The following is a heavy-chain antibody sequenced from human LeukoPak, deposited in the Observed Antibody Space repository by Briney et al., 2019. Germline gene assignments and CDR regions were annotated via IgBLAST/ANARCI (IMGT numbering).Heavy chain of an antibody. CDR3: AKDNGRYGMDV. Sequence: GGSLRLSCAASGFTFSDYYMSWVRQAPGRGLEWVSGLSGSGTSTYYADSVKGRFTISRDNSKNTLYLQMNTLRAEDTAVYFCAKDNGRYGMDVWGQGTTVTVSS. CDR2: LSGSGTST. D-gene: IGHD3-9*01. CDR1: GFTFSDYY. V-gene: IGHV3-23*01. J-gene: IGHJ6*02.